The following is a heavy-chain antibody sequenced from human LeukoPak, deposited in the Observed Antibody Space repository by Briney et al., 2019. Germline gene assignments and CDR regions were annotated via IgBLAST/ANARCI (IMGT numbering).Heavy chain of an antibody. J-gene: IGHJ3*02. V-gene: IGHV1-18*01. CDR3: ARPCSSTSCYGIGYYDILTGSGAFDI. Sequence: ASVKVSCKASGYTFTSYGISWVRQAPGQGLEWMGWISAYNGNTNYAQKLQGRVTMTTDTSTSTAYMELRSLRSDDTAVYYCARPCSSTSCYGIGYYDILTGSGAFDIWSQGTMVTVSS. D-gene: IGHD2-2*01. CDR2: ISAYNGNT. CDR1: GYTFTSYG.